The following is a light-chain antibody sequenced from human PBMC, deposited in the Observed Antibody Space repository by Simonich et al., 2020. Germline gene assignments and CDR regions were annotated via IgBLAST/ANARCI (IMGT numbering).Light chain of an antibody. V-gene: IGKV4-1*01. CDR3: QQYYSTPT. CDR1: QRVLYSSNNKNY. J-gene: IGKJ1*01. CDR2: WAS. Sequence: DIVMTQSTDSLAVSLGERATINCKSSQRVLYSSNNKNYLAWYQQKPGQPPKLLIYWASTLESGVPDRFRGSGSGTDFTLTISSLQAEDVAVYYCQQYYSTPTFGQGTKVEIK.